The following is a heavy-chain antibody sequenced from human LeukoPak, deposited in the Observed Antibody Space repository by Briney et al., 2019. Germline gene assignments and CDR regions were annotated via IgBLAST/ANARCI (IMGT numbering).Heavy chain of an antibody. CDR2: ISYDGSNK. D-gene: IGHD4-17*01. CDR3: ARDEGLGTVTTYLGY. J-gene: IGHJ4*02. Sequence: GGSLRLSCAASGFTFSSYGMHWVRQAPGKGLEWVAVISYDGSNKYYADSVKGRFTISRDNSKNTLYLQMNSLRVEDTAVYYCARDEGLGTVTTYLGYWGQGTLVTVSS. V-gene: IGHV3-30*03. CDR1: GFTFSSYG.